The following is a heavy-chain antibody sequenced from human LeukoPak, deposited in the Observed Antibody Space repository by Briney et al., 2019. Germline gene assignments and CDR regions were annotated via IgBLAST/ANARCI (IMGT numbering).Heavy chain of an antibody. V-gene: IGHV1-69*01. J-gene: IGHJ5*02. CDR3: ARHLTYYYGSGSYYNVERFGFDP. D-gene: IGHD3-10*01. CDR2: IIPIFGTA. CDR1: GGTFSGYA. Sequence: GASVKVSCKASGGTFSGYAISWVRQAPGQGLEWMGGIIPIFGTANYAQKFQGRVTITADESTSTAYMELSSLRSEDTAVYYCARHLTYYYGSGSYYNVERFGFDPWGQGTLVTVSS.